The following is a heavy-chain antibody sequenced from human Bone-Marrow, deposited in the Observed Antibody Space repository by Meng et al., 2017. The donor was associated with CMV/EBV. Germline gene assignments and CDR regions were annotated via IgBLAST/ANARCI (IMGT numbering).Heavy chain of an antibody. Sequence: SGFTFSNFALYWVRQAPGKGLEWVAVIGDDGSQTHYSDSVKGRFTISRDNSRNMIFLQMNSLRGDDTAVYFCAATSKLATRTSFDHWGQGT. CDR2: IGDDGSQT. CDR3: AATSKLATRTSFDH. CDR1: GFTFSNFA. D-gene: IGHD1-1*01. V-gene: IGHV3-30*04. J-gene: IGHJ4*02.